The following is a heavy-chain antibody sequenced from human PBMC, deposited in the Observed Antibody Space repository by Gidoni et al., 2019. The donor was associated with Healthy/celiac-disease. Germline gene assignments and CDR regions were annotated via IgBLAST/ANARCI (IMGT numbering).Heavy chain of an antibody. Sequence: QVTLKESGPVLVKPTETLPLTCTVSGFSLSNARMGVSWIRQHPGKALEWLAHIFSNDEKSYSTSLKSRLTISKDTSKSQVVLTMTNMDPVDTATYYCARMEGYSYGYVDYFDYWGQGTLVTVSS. CDR1: GFSLSNARMG. CDR3: ARMEGYSYGYVDYFDY. J-gene: IGHJ4*02. D-gene: IGHD5-18*01. CDR2: IFSNDEK. V-gene: IGHV2-26*01.